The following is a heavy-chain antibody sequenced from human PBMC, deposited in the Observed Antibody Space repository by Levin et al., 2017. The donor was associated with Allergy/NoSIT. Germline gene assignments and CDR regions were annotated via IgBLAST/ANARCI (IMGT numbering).Heavy chain of an antibody. CDR3: ARDPGYYHSSGRSSVYNWFDP. V-gene: IGHV4-4*07. CDR1: GGSISSYY. Sequence: SETLSLTCTVSGGSISSYYWSWIRQPAGKGLEWIGRIYTSESTNYNPSLRSRVTMSIDTSKNQFSLKLTSVTAADTAVYFCARDPGYYHSSGRSSVYNWFDPWGQGTLVTVSS. D-gene: IGHD3-22*01. J-gene: IGHJ5*02. CDR2: IYTSEST.